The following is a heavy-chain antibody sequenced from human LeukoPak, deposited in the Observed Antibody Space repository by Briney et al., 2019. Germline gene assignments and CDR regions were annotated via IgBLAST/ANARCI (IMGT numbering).Heavy chain of an antibody. J-gene: IGHJ4*02. CDR3: ARGGLIPYYFDY. V-gene: IGHV4-34*01. CDR1: GGSFSGYY. CDR2: INHSGST. Sequence: PSETLSLTCAVYGGSFSGYYWSWIRQPPGKGLEWIGEINHSGSTNYNPSLKSRVTISVDTSKNQFSLKLSSVTAADTAVYYCARGGLIPYYFDYCGQGTLVTVSS.